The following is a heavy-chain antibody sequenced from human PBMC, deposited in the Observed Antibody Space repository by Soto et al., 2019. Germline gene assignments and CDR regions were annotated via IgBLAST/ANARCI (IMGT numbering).Heavy chain of an antibody. CDR3: ARGVGSWFASAFDI. V-gene: IGHV1-18*01. Sequence: ASVKVSCKASRYTFTSCGIIWVRPAPGQGLEWMGWISAYNGNTNYAQKLQGRVTMTTDTSTSTAFMELRSLRSDDTAVYYCARGVGSWFASAFDIWGQGTMVTVS. D-gene: IGHD3-10*01. J-gene: IGHJ3*02. CDR2: ISAYNGNT. CDR1: RYTFTSCG.